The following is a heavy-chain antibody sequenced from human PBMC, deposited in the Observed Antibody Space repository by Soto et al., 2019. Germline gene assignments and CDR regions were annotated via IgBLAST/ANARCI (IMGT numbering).Heavy chain of an antibody. V-gene: IGHV4-4*02. CDR3: ARGIGYCSGCSCYFDY. Sequence: PSETLSLTCAVSGGCISSSNWWRWVRQTPGKGLARIGEIYHSGSTHYNPSLKRRVTTSVDKSKNQFSLKLSSVSASDTAVYYCARGIGYCSGCSCYFDYWGQGTLVTVSS. D-gene: IGHD2-15*01. J-gene: IGHJ4*02. CDR1: GGCISSSNW. CDR2: IYHSGST.